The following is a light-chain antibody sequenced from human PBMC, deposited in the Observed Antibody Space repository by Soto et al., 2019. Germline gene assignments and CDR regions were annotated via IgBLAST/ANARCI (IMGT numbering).Light chain of an antibody. CDR1: SSDVGDYNL. CDR3: CSYVGDIVL. CDR2: EGS. J-gene: IGLJ2*01. Sequence: QSALTQPASVSGSPGQSITISCTGTSSDVGDYNLVSWYQQHPGKAPKVMIYEGSKRPSGISNRFSGSKSGNTASLTISGLQAEDEADYYCCSYVGDIVLFGGGTKVTVL. V-gene: IGLV2-23*01.